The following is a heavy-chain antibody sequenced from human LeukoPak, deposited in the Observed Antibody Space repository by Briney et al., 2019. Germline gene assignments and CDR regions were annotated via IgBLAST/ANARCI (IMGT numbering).Heavy chain of an antibody. V-gene: IGHV1-2*02. CDR1: GYTFTGYY. CDR3: ARGGTSIAARSYYFDY. Sequence: ASMKVSCKASGYTFTGYYMHWVRQAPGQGLEWMGWINPNSGGTNYAQKFQGRVTMTRDTSISTAYMELSRLRSDDTAVYYCARGGTSIAARSYYFDYWGQGTLVTVSS. CDR2: INPNSGGT. J-gene: IGHJ4*02. D-gene: IGHD6-6*01.